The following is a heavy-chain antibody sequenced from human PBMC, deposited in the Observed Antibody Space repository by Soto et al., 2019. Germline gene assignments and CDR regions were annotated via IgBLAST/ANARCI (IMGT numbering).Heavy chain of an antibody. J-gene: IGHJ6*03. V-gene: IGHV4-4*02. CDR2: IYHSGST. CDR1: SGSISSSNW. CDR3: ARLRTNGDYYYYMDV. D-gene: IGHD2-8*01. Sequence: QVQLQESGPGLVKPSGTLSLTCAVSSGSISSSNWWSWVRQPPGKGLEWIGEIYHSGSTNYNPSLKRRVTISVDKSKNQCSLKLSSVTAADTAVYYCARLRTNGDYYYYMDVLGKGTTVTVSS.